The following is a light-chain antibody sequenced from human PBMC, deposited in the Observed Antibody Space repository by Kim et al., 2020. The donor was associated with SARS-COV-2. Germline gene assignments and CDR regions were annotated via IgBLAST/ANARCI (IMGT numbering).Light chain of an antibody. CDR2: LNSDGSH. CDR1: SGHSIYA. CDR3: QTWGTGIWV. J-gene: IGLJ3*02. Sequence: ASVQLTCTLSSGHSIYASAWHQQQPEKGPRYLMKLNSDGSHSKGDGIPDRFSGSSSGAERYLTISSLQSEDEADYYCQTWGTGIWVFGGGTQLTVL. V-gene: IGLV4-69*01.